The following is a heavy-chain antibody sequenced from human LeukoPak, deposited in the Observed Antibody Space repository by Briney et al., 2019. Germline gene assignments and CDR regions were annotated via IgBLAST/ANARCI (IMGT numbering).Heavy chain of an antibody. J-gene: IGHJ4*02. D-gene: IGHD3-22*01. CDR3: ASFPADSSGYYYGRGFDY. CDR2: IYPGDSDT. Sequence: GESLKISCKGSGYSFTSYWIGWVRQMPGKGLEWMGFIYPGDSDTRYSPSFQGQVTISADKSISTAYLQWSSLKASDTAMYYCASFPADSSGYYYGRGFDYWGQGTLVTVSS. V-gene: IGHV5-51*01. CDR1: GYSFTSYW.